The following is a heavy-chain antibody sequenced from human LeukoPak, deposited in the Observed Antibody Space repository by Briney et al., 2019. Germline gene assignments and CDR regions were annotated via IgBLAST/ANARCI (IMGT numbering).Heavy chain of an antibody. J-gene: IGHJ4*02. CDR1: GFTVSSNY. Sequence: GGSLRLSCAASGFTVSSNYMSWVRQAPGKGLEWVSVIYSGGSTYYADSVKGRFTISRDNSKNTLYLQMNSLRAEDTAVYYCARALWFGEPRFDYWGQGTLVTVSS. CDR3: ARALWFGEPRFDY. CDR2: IYSGGST. D-gene: IGHD3-10*01. V-gene: IGHV3-66*01.